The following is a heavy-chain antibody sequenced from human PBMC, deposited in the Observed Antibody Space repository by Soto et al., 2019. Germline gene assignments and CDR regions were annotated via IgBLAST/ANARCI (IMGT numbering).Heavy chain of an antibody. CDR1: GFTFTSSA. D-gene: IGHD1-1*01. CDR3: AADRPDWNDFQDWFDP. J-gene: IGHJ5*02. V-gene: IGHV1-58*01. Sequence: VKVSCKASGFTFTSSAVQWVRQARGQHLEWIGWIVVGSGNTNYAQKFQERVTITRDMSTSTAYMELSSLRSEDTAVYYCAADRPDWNDFQDWFDPWGQGTLVTVSS. CDR2: IVVGSGNT.